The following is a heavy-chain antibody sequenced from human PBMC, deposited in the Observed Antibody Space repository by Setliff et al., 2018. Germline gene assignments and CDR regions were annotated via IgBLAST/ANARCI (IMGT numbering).Heavy chain of an antibody. D-gene: IGHD3-10*01. CDR1: GYSISSGLS. V-gene: IGHV4-38-2*02. CDR3: ARDNRARHYMDV. J-gene: IGHJ6*03. Sequence: PSETLSLTCAVSGYSISSGLSWVWIRQSPGKGLEWIGRILFSGDTYYNPSLNSRVTISADTSKNQFSLNLGSVTAADTAVYYCARDNRARHYMDVGGKGTTLTVSS. CDR2: ILFSGDT.